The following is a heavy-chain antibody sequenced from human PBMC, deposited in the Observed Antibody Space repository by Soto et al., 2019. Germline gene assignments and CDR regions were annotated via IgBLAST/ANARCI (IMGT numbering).Heavy chain of an antibody. CDR2: FYYSGTT. V-gene: IGHV4-31*03. D-gene: IGHD3-9*01. CDR3: ARRHDILTGSDSFDV. J-gene: IGHJ3*01. Sequence: QMQLQESGPGLVKPSQTLSLTCTLSGGSISSEGYYWTWIRQHPGKGLEWIGDFYYSGTTSYNPSLKSRLTISVDTSNNQFSLRLSSVTAADTAMYYCARRHDILTGSDSFDVWGRGTMVTVSS. CDR1: GGSISSEGYY.